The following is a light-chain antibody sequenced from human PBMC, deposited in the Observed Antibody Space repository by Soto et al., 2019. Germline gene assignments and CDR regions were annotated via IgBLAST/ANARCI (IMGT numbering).Light chain of an antibody. CDR2: GAS. CDR3: QQYDRSSWT. CDR1: QSVSSSY. V-gene: IGKV3-20*01. J-gene: IGKJ1*01. Sequence: EIVLTQSPGTLSLSPGERATLSCRASQSVSSSYLAWYQQKPGQAPRLLIFGASSRATGIPDRFSGSGSGTDFTLTISSLEPEDFAVYYCQQYDRSSWTFGQGTKVEIK.